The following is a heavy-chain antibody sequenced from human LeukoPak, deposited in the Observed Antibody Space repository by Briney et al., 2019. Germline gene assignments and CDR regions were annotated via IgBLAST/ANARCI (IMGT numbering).Heavy chain of an antibody. Sequence: SVKVSCKASGFTFTSSAMQWVRQARGQRLEWIGWIVVGSGNTNYAQKFQERVTITRDMSTSTAYMELSSLRSEDTAVYYCAAARVLWFGESLPWWFDPWGQGTLVTVSS. J-gene: IGHJ5*02. D-gene: IGHD3-10*01. CDR2: IVVGSGNT. CDR1: GFTFTSSA. CDR3: AAARVLWFGESLPWWFDP. V-gene: IGHV1-58*02.